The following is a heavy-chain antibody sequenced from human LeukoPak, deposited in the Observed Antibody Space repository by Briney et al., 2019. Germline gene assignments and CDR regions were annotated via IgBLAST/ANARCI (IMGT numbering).Heavy chain of an antibody. V-gene: IGHV3-23*01. CDR1: GFTFSSYD. Sequence: PGGSLRLSCAASGFTFSSYDMSWVRQAPGKGLEWVSAISGSGGSTYYADSVKGRFTISRDNSKNTLYLQMNSLRAEDTAVYYCVVVRGVNPLYYGMDVWGQGTTVTVSS. CDR2: ISGSGGST. J-gene: IGHJ6*02. CDR3: VVVRGVNPLYYGMDV. D-gene: IGHD3-10*01.